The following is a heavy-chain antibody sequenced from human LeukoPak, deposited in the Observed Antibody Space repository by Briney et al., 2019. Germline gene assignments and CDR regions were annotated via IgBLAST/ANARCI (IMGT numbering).Heavy chain of an antibody. V-gene: IGHV3-74*01. Sequence: GGSLRLSCTPSGSSFSGHWMHWARQLPGKGLVWVSRISPTGSTTSYADSVKGRFTVSRDNAKNTLYLQVNNLRAEDTAVYYCARGPNSNWSGLDFWGQGTLLTVSS. CDR3: ARGPNSNWSGLDF. CDR2: ISPTGSTT. J-gene: IGHJ4*02. CDR1: GSSFSGHW. D-gene: IGHD6-6*01.